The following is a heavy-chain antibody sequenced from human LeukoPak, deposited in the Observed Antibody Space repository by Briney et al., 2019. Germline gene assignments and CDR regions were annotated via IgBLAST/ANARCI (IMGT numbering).Heavy chain of an antibody. Sequence: GGSLRLSCAASGFTFSNYWMAWVRQAPAKGLEWVANIKQDGSEKYYVYSVKGRFTISRDNAKNSLFLEMNSLRAEDTAVYYCARDPRSAGRYNWFDPWGQGTLVTVSS. CDR1: GFTFSNYW. J-gene: IGHJ5*02. CDR3: ARDPRSAGRYNWFDP. D-gene: IGHD2-15*01. V-gene: IGHV3-7*03. CDR2: IKQDGSEK.